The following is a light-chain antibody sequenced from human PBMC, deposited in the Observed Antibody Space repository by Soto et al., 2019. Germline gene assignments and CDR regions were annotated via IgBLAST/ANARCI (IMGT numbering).Light chain of an antibody. CDR2: GAS. CDR1: QSVGSNY. CDR3: QQRSNWPPA. V-gene: IGKV3D-20*02. J-gene: IGKJ1*01. Sequence: EIVLTQFPGTLSLSPGERATLSCRASQSVGSNYLAWYQQRPGQPPNLLIFGASHRAPDIPDRFSGSGSGTDFTLTISRLEPEDFAVYYCQQRSNWPPAFGQGTKVEIK.